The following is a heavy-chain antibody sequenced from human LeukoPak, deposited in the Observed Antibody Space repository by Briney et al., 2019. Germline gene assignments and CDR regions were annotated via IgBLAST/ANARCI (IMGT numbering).Heavy chain of an antibody. CDR3: ARGGQGDGYSADDAFDI. Sequence: SETLSLTCTVSGGSVSSGSYYWSWIRQSPSRGLEWLGRTYYRSKWYNDYAVSVKSRITINPDTSKNQFSLQLNSVTPEDTAVYYCARGGQGDGYSADDAFDIWGQGTMVTVSS. CDR1: GGSVSSGSYY. J-gene: IGHJ3*02. CDR2: TYYRSKWYN. D-gene: IGHD5-24*01. V-gene: IGHV6-1*01.